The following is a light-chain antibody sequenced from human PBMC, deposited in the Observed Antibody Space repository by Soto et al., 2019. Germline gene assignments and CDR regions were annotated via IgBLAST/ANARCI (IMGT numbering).Light chain of an antibody. CDR1: SSNIGSTYD. CDR3: QSYDDSLSVHYV. Sequence: QPVLTQPPSVPGAPGQRVTISCTGSSSNIGSTYDVQWYQQLPGTAPKLLIHGNTDRPSGVPDRFSGSKSGTSASLAITGLQADDEADYYCQSYDDSLSVHYVFGTGTQLTVL. J-gene: IGLJ1*01. CDR2: GNT. V-gene: IGLV1-40*01.